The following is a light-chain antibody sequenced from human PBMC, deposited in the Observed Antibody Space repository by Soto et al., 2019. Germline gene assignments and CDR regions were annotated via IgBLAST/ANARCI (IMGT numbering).Light chain of an antibody. J-gene: IGLJ1*01. V-gene: IGLV1-40*01. CDR1: GSNIGAGYD. CDR3: QFYDRTLNARYV. Sequence: QSVLTQPPSVSGAPGQRVTISCTGSGSNIGAGYDVHWYQHRPGTAPKLLVFGDSHRPSGVPDRVSGSKSGTSASLAITGLQSEDEGDYYCQFYDRTLNARYVFVTGTKVTVL. CDR2: GDS.